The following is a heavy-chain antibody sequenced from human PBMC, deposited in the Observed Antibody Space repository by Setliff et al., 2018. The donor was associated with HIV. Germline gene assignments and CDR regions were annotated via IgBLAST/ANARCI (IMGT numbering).Heavy chain of an antibody. D-gene: IGHD3-9*01. V-gene: IGHV4-4*07. CDR3: ARGFRYEGAFDY. J-gene: IGHJ4*02. Sequence: PSETLSLTCTVSGGSISGFYWSWIRQPAGKGLEWIGRIYTSGSTNYNPSLKSRVTMSVDTSKNQFSLKLSSVTAADTAVYFCARGFRYEGAFDYWGQGALVTVSS. CDR2: IYTSGST. CDR1: GGSISGFY.